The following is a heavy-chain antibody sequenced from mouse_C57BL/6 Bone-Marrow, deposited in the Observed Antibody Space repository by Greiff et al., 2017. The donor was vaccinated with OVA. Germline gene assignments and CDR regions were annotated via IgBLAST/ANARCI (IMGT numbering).Heavy chain of an antibody. V-gene: IGHV5-4*03. Sequence: EVMLVESGGGLVKPGGSLKLSRAASGFTFSSYAMSWVRQTPEKRLEWVATISDGGSYTYYPDNVKGRFTISRDNAKNNLYLQMSHLKSEDTAMYYCASHYYGSSYYYAMDYWGQGTSVTVSS. D-gene: IGHD1-1*01. CDR2: ISDGGSYT. J-gene: IGHJ4*01. CDR3: ASHYYGSSYYYAMDY. CDR1: GFTFSSYA.